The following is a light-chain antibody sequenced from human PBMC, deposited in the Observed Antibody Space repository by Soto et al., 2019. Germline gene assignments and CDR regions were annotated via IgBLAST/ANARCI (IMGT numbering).Light chain of an antibody. CDR1: SSDVGGY. J-gene: IGLJ2*01. CDR2: EVS. V-gene: IGLV2-8*01. Sequence: QSALTQPPSASGSPRQSVTISCTGTSSDVGGYVSWYQQHPGKAPKLMIYEVSKRPSGVPDRFSASKSGNTASLTVSGLQAEDEADYYCSSYAGSNNHVLFGGGTKVTVL. CDR3: SSYAGSNNHVL.